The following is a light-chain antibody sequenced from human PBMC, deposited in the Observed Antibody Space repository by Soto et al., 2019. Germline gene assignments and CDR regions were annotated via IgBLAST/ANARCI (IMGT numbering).Light chain of an antibody. CDR3: SSYTSRGTLV. CDR1: TSDIVAYNY. CDR2: AVT. V-gene: IGLV2-14*01. Sequence: QSALTQPASVSGSPGQSITISCTGTTSDIVAYNYVSWYQHNPGNAPKLVIYAVTNRPSGVSSRFSGSKSGSTASLTITGLQSDDEADYYCSSYTSRGTLVFGGGTKLTVL. J-gene: IGLJ3*02.